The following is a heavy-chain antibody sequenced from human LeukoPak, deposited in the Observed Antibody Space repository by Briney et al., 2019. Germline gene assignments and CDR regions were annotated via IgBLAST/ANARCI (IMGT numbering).Heavy chain of an antibody. V-gene: IGHV4-39*02. CDR1: GGSISNRSSY. CDR2: VYYTGSA. Sequence: SETLSLTCSVSGGSISNRSSYWGWIRQPPGKGLEWIGSVYYTGSAYYNPSLKSRVTISVDTSKNQFSLRLNSVPAADTAVYYCARDPFTTKWELTVWYYFDYWGQGTQVTVSS. D-gene: IGHD1-26*01. CDR3: ARDPFTTKWELTVWYYFDY. J-gene: IGHJ4*02.